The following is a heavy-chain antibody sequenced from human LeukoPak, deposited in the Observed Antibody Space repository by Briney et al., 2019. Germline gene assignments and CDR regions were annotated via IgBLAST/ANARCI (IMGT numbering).Heavy chain of an antibody. CDR2: INPNSGGT. CDR3: ARGTVFGVDYYQYFYMDV. V-gene: IGHV1-2*02. D-gene: IGHD3-3*01. J-gene: IGHJ6*03. CDR1: GYTFTGYY. Sequence: ASVKVSCKASGYTFTGYYMHWVRQAPGQGLEWMGWINPNSGGTNYAQKFQGRVTMTRDTSTSTVYMELSSLRFEDTAVFYCARGTVFGVDYYQYFYMDVWGKGTTVTVSS.